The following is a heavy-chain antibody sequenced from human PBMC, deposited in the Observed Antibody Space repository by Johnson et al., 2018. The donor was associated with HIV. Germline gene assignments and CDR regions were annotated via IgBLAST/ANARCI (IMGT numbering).Heavy chain of an antibody. V-gene: IGHV3-30*04. CDR2: ISYDGSDK. D-gene: IGHD3-3*01. CDR1: GFTFSEYS. Sequence: QVQLVESGGGVVQPGRSLRLSCAASGFTFSEYSMYWVRQAPGKGLEWVTVISYDGSDKYYADSVKGRFTISRDNSKKTLFLQMNSLRAEDTAVYYCARDRRDDFWGGFSHGFDIWGQGTVVTVSS. J-gene: IGHJ3*02. CDR3: ARDRRDDFWGGFSHGFDI.